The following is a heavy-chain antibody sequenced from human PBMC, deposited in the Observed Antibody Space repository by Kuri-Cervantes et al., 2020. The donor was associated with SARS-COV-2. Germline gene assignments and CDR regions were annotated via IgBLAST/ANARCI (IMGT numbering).Heavy chain of an antibody. D-gene: IGHD2-2*01. J-gene: IGHJ5*02. CDR3: ARVVCSSTSCRGWWFDP. V-gene: IGHV1-18*01. Sequence: ASVKVSCKASGYTFTSYGISWVRQAPGQGLEWMGWISAYNGNTNYAQKLQGRVTMNTDTSTSTAYMELRSLRSDDTAVYYCARVVCSSTSCRGWWFDPWGQGTLVTVYS. CDR1: GYTFTSYG. CDR2: ISAYNGNT.